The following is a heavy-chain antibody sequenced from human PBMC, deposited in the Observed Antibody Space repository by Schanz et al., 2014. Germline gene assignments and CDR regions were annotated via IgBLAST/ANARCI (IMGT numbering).Heavy chain of an antibody. CDR3: ARGGGPSHYDHVWGNFRYTHFDY. J-gene: IGHJ4*02. CDR2: IYHTGTT. V-gene: IGHV4-30-2*01. CDR1: GGSISSGTYS. Sequence: QLPLQESGSGLVKPSQTLSLTCAVSGGSISSGTYSWSWIRQPPGKGLEWIGYIYHTGTTYYSPSLRSRVTISKDSSKTQFFRTLNSLPAADTAVYYCARGGGPSHYDHVWGNFRYTHFDYWGQGTLVTVSS. D-gene: IGHD3-16*02.